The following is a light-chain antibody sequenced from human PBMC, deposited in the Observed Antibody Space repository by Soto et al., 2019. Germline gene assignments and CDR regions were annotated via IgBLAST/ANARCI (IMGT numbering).Light chain of an antibody. J-gene: IGKJ1*01. Sequence: AIRMTQSPSSFSASTGDRVTITCRASQGISSYLAWYQQKPGKAPKLLIYAASTLQSGVPSRFSGSGSGTDFTLTISCLQAEDFASYYCQQYDRYPPWTFGQGTKVEIK. CDR3: QQYDRYPPWT. CDR1: QGISSY. CDR2: AAS. V-gene: IGKV1-8*01.